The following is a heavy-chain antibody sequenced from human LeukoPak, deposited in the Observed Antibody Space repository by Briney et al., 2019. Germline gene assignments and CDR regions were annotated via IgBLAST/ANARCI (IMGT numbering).Heavy chain of an antibody. V-gene: IGHV3-21*01. Sequence: GGSLRLSCAASGFTFSSYSMNWVRQAPGKGLEWVSSISSSSSYIYYADSVKGRFTISRDNAKNSLYLQMNSLRAEDTAVYYCAKDPPQLLWFGELPDFDIWGQGTMVTVSS. CDR3: AKDPPQLLWFGELPDFDI. D-gene: IGHD3-10*01. CDR1: GFTFSSYS. CDR2: ISSSSSYI. J-gene: IGHJ3*02.